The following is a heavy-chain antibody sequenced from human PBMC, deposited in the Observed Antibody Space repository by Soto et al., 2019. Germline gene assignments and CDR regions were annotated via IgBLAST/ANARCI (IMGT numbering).Heavy chain of an antibody. CDR3: ARDYYGSGSHWYFDL. CDR1: GFTFSSYA. Sequence: QVQLVESGGGVVQPGRSLRLSCAASGFTFSSYAMHWVRQAPGKGLEWVAVISYDGSNKYYADSVKGRFTISRDNSKNTLNLQMNSLRAEDTAVYYCARDYYGSGSHWYFDLWGRGTLVTVSS. V-gene: IGHV3-30-3*01. CDR2: ISYDGSNK. D-gene: IGHD3-10*01. J-gene: IGHJ2*01.